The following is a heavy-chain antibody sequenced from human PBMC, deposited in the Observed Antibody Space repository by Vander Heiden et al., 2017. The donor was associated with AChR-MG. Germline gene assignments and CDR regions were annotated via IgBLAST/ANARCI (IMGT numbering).Heavy chain of an antibody. CDR3: TRQGGGKDPPSSISHYYYGLDV. CDR1: AFSVTPNT. Sequence: EVQSVESGGGLVMPGGSLRHACEDPAFSVTPNTMNWVRQAPGLELEWVSTIIPSSRNKYYADSVKGRVTISRDNARKSVYLQINNARVDDTSVYYCTRQGGGKDPPSSISHYYYGLDVWGQGTAVTVSS. D-gene: IGHD3-16*01. CDR2: IIPSSRNK. J-gene: IGHJ6*02. V-gene: IGHV3-21*01.